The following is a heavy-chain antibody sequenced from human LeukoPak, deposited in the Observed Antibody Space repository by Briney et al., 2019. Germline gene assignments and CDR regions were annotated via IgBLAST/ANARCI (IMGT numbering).Heavy chain of an antibody. CDR3: AGELSGSEFYYYYYMDV. D-gene: IGHD5-12*01. Sequence: PGGSLRLSCAASGFTFSSYGMHWVRQAPGKGLEWVSSISSSSSYIYYADSVKGRFTISRDNAKNSLYLQMNSLRAEDTAVYYCAGELSGSEFYYYYYMDVWGKGTTVTVSS. CDR2: ISSSSSYI. V-gene: IGHV3-21*01. CDR1: GFTFSSYG. J-gene: IGHJ6*03.